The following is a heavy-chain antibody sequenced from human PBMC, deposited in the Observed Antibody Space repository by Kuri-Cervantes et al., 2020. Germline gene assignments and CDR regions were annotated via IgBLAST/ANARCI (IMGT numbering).Heavy chain of an antibody. CDR3: ARQRYFDC. CDR2: IYPGGSET. J-gene: IGHJ4*02. V-gene: IGHV5-51*01. CDR1: GYIFANYW. Sequence: GESLKISCKTSGYIFANYWIAWVRQMPGKGLEWMGIIYPGGSETRYSPSFQGQVTISADKSISTTFLQWNSLKASDTAMYYCARQRYFDCWGQGTLVTVSS.